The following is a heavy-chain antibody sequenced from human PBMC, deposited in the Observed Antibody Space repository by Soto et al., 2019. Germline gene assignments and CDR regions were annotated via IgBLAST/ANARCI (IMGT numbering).Heavy chain of an antibody. V-gene: IGHV3-48*03. CDR1: GFTFSSYE. Sequence: PGGSLRLSCAASGFTFSSYEMNWVRQAPGKGLEWVSYISSSGSTIYYADSVKGRFTISRDNAKNSLYLQMNRLRAEDTAVYYCARDKGAYYDFWSGRDPYYYGMDVWGQGTTVTVSS. D-gene: IGHD3-3*01. CDR3: ARDKGAYYDFWSGRDPYYYGMDV. J-gene: IGHJ6*02. CDR2: ISSSGSTI.